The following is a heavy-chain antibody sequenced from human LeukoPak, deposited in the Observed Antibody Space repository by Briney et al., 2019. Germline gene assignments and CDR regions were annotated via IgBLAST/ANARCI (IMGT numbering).Heavy chain of an antibody. J-gene: IGHJ6*02. V-gene: IGHV3-7*01. CDR1: GFTFSSYW. D-gene: IGHD3-22*01. CDR2: IKQDGSEK. CDR3: AREDPFYDSSGYEYYYYGMDV. Sequence: GGSLRLSCAASGFTFSSYWMSWVRQAPGKGLEWVANIKQDGSEKYYVDSVKGRFTISRDNAKNSLYLQMNSLRAEDTAVYYCAREDPFYDSSGYEYYYYGMDVWGQGTTVTVSS.